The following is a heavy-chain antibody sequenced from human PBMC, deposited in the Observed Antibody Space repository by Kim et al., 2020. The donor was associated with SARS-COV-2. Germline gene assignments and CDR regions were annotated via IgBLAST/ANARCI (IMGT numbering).Heavy chain of an antibody. CDR1: GGTFSSYA. Sequence: SVKVSCKASGGTFSSYAISWVRQAPGQGLEWMGGIIPIFGTANYAQKFQGRVTITADESTSTAYMELSSLRSEDTAVYYCARDRNGLSHSHPSFDYWGQGTLVTVSS. CDR2: IIPIFGTA. CDR3: ARDRNGLSHSHPSFDY. V-gene: IGHV1-69*13. D-gene: IGHD1-1*01. J-gene: IGHJ4*02.